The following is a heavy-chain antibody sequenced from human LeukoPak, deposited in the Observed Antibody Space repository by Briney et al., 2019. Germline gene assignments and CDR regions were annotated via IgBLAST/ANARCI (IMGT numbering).Heavy chain of an antibody. CDR3: ARGYCSSTSCPFDFDY. D-gene: IGHD2-2*01. CDR1: GFTLSSYA. V-gene: IGHV3-30-3*01. Sequence: GGSLRLSCAASGFTLSSYAMLGVRQAPGKGLEGVAVISYDGSNKYYADSVKGRFTISRDNSKNTLYLQMNSLRAEDTAVYYCARGYCSSTSCPFDFDYWGQGTLVTVSS. J-gene: IGHJ4*02. CDR2: ISYDGSNK.